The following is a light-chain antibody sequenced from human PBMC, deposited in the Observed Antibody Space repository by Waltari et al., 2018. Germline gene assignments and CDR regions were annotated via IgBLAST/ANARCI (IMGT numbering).Light chain of an antibody. Sequence: DIQMTQSPSSVSASVGDRVTITCRASQDVSIYLAWYQQKPGKAPKFLIYSSSSLQGGVPSRFIGSASGTKFTLTIDSLQPEDFATYYCQQAYSFPFTFGPGTKLDIK. CDR3: QQAYSFPFT. V-gene: IGKV1-12*01. CDR1: QDVSIY. CDR2: SSS. J-gene: IGKJ3*01.